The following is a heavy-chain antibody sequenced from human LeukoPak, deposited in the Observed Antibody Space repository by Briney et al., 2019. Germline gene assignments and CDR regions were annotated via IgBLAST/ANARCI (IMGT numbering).Heavy chain of an antibody. CDR2: ISGSGDIT. Sequence: GGSLRLSCAAPGLTFSSYGMSWVRQAPGQGLEWVSTISGSGDITHYTDSVKGRFTISRENSKNTLYLQMNSLRAEDTAVYYCAKDAFGAGGFDYWGQGTLVTVSS. D-gene: IGHD3-16*01. J-gene: IGHJ4*02. V-gene: IGHV3-23*01. CDR3: AKDAFGAGGFDY. CDR1: GLTFSSYG.